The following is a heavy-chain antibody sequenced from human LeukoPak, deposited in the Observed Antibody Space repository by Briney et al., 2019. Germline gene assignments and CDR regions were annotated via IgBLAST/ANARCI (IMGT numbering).Heavy chain of an antibody. J-gene: IGHJ4*02. CDR2: IYPNSGGT. CDR3: AMRPHYYDSSGYSPGRY. D-gene: IGHD3-22*01. V-gene: IGHV1-2*02. CDR1: GYTFTVYY. Sequence: ASVTVSSMDSGYTFTVYYIHWVRQAPGQGLEWMGWIYPNSGGTNYAQKFQGRVTMTRHTSISTAYMELSRLRSDDTAVYYCAMRPHYYDSSGYSPGRYWGQGTLVTVSS.